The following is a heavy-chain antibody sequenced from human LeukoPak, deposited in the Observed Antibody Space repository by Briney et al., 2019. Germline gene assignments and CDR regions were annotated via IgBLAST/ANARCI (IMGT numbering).Heavy chain of an antibody. Sequence: GGSLRLSCAASGVTLSIYAMSWVRQAPGKGLEWVSAIGGSGDFTYYAEYVRGRFTISRDNSKKTLYLQMNSLRAEDTAVYYCAKADRGWGVITKDWGQGTLVTVSS. D-gene: IGHD3-10*01. V-gene: IGHV3-23*01. CDR3: AKADRGWGVITKD. J-gene: IGHJ4*02. CDR1: GVTLSIYA. CDR2: IGGSGDFT.